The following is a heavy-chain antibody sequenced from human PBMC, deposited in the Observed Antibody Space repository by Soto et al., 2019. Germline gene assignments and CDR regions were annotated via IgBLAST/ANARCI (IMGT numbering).Heavy chain of an antibody. V-gene: IGHV6-1*01. CDR3: AREGANWFDP. CDR2: TYYRSKWFD. CDR1: GDSISSNRVA. D-gene: IGHD3-16*01. Sequence: SQTLSLTCVIAGDSISSNRVAWNWIRQSPSRGLEWLGRTYYRSKWFDNYAVSVKSRITINPDTSKNQFSLQLNSVTPEDTAVYYCAREGANWFDPWGQGTLVTVS. J-gene: IGHJ5*02.